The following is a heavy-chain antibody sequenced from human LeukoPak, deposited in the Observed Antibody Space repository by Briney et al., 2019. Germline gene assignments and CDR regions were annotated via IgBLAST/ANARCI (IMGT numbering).Heavy chain of an antibody. V-gene: IGHV3-74*01. CDR1: GFTFSSYW. Sequence: GGVLRLTCAGSGFTFSSYWMHWVRQAPGKGLGGVSLINSDGTSPTYADSVTGRFTISRDNAKNTLYLQMNSLRAEDTAVYYCARSYSSSSSPFDPWGQGTLVTVSS. CDR3: ARSYSSSSSPFDP. D-gene: IGHD6-13*01. CDR2: INSDGTSP. J-gene: IGHJ5*02.